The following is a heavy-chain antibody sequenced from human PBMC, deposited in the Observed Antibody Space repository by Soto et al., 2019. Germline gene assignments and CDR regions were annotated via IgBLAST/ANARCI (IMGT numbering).Heavy chain of an antibody. J-gene: IGHJ4*02. CDR2: INYDGSST. CDR3: TRGPRPTSVGTGAY. D-gene: IGHD3-10*01. V-gene: IGHV3-74*01. CDR1: GFTFSTYW. Sequence: EVQLVESGGGLVQPGGSLRLSCAASGFTFSTYWMHWVRQAPGKGLVWVSRINYDGSSTDYADSVKGRFTISRDNAKNTLYLQMNTLTAEDPAVYYCTRGPRPTSVGTGAYWGQGTLVTVSS.